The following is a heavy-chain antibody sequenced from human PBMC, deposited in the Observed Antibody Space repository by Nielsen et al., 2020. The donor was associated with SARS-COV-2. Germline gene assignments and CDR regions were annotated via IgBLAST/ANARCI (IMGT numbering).Heavy chain of an antibody. D-gene: IGHD4-17*01. V-gene: IGHV1-2*06. J-gene: IGHJ6*02. Sequence: ASVKVSCKASGYTFTGYYMHWVRQAPGQGLEWMGRINPNSGGTNYAQKFQGRVTMTRDTSISTAYMELSRLRSDDTAVYYCAREGTEPTVPLWGRYYYYYGMDVWGQGTTVTVSS. CDR1: GYTFTGYY. CDR2: INPNSGGT. CDR3: AREGTEPTVPLWGRYYYYYGMDV.